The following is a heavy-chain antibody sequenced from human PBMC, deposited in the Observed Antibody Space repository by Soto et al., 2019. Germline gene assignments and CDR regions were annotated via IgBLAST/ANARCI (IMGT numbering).Heavy chain of an antibody. CDR3: ARDHTRFLEWDDHQIDY. D-gene: IGHD3-3*01. J-gene: IGHJ4*02. CDR2: ISAYNGNT. Sequence: ASVKVFCKASGYTFTSYGISWVRQAPGQGLEWMGWISAYNGNTNYAQKLQGRVTMTTDTSTSTAYMELRSLRSDDTAVYYCARDHTRFLEWDDHQIDYWGQGTLVTVSS. CDR1: GYTFTSYG. V-gene: IGHV1-18*01.